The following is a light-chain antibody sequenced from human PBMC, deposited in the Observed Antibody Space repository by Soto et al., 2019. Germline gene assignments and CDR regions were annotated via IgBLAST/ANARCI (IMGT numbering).Light chain of an antibody. CDR3: QQRSISS. CDR2: ATS. Sequence: VLTQSPATLSLSPGERATLSCRASQTVGAYIAWYQQKPGQAPRLLIYATSYRATGIPARFSGSGSGTDFTLTISSLVLEGFGIYYCQQRSISSFGPGTTVEIK. CDR1: QTVGAY. J-gene: IGKJ1*01. V-gene: IGKV3-11*01.